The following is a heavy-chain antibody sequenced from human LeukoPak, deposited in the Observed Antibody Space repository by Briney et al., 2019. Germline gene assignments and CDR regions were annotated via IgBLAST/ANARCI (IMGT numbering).Heavy chain of an antibody. D-gene: IGHD5-12*01. J-gene: IGHJ4*02. Sequence: GGSLRLSCAASGFTFSSYAMHWVRQAPGKGLEYVSAISSNGGSTYYANSVKGRFTISGDNSKNTLYLQMGSLRAEDMAVYYCARGQLGDMVATPYYWGQETLVTVSS. CDR2: ISSNGGST. CDR1: GFTFSSYA. V-gene: IGHV3-64*01. CDR3: ARGQLGDMVATPYY.